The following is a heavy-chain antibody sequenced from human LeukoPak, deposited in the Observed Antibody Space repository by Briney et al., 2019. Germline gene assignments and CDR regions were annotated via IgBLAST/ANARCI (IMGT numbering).Heavy chain of an antibody. V-gene: IGHV1-69*04. J-gene: IGHJ4*02. Sequence: SVKVSCKASGGTLSSYAISWVRQAPGQGLEWMGRIIPILGIANYAQKFQGRVTITADKSTSTAYMELSSLRSEDTAVYYCARVGGVTGTTRWGQGTLVTVSS. CDR1: GGTLSSYA. CDR3: ARVGGVTGTTR. D-gene: IGHD1-7*01. CDR2: IIPILGIA.